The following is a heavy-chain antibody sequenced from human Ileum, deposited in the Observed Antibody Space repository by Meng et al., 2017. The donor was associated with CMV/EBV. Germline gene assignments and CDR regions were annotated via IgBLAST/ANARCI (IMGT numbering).Heavy chain of an antibody. D-gene: IGHD2-2*01. CDR3: ARRGVCTSSSCNLDY. CDR2: INPGGGST. V-gene: IGHV1-46*01. CDR1: GYSFINYY. Sequence: SGYSFINYYIPWVRQAPGQGLEWVGIINPGGGSTSYAQKFQGRVTMTRDTSTSTVYMELSSLRSEDTAVYYCARRGVCTSSSCNLDYWGQGTLVTVSS. J-gene: IGHJ4*02.